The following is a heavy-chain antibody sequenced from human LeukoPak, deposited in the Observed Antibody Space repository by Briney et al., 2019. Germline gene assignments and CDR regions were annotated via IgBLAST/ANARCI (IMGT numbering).Heavy chain of an antibody. D-gene: IGHD2-15*01. V-gene: IGHV3-72*01. CDR2: SRNKDQSYRT. CDR3: TLGFCGGGTCFSGRS. CDR1: GFIFSDYY. J-gene: IGHJ5*02. Sequence: GGSLRLSCAASGFIFSDYYMDWVRQPPGKGLEWIGRSRNKDQSYRTEYAASVKGRFTTSRDNSNNLLYLQMNSLKTEDTAVYFCTLGFCGGGTCFSGRSWGPGTLVTVSS.